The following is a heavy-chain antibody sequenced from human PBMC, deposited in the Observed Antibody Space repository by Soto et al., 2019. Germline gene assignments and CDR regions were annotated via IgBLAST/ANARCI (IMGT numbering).Heavy chain of an antibody. CDR2: IIPILGIA. Sequence: QVQLVQSGAEVKKPGSSVNVSCKASGGTFSSYTISWVRQAPGQGLEWMGRIIPILGIANYAQKFQGRVTITADKSTSTAYMELSSLRSEDTAVYYCARGAGTDAFDIWGQGTMVTVSS. V-gene: IGHV1-69*02. CDR3: ARGAGTDAFDI. D-gene: IGHD6-19*01. J-gene: IGHJ3*02. CDR1: GGTFSSYT.